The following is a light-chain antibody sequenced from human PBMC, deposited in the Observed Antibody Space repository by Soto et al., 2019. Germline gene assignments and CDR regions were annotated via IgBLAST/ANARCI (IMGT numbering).Light chain of an antibody. V-gene: IGKV1-39*01. CDR1: QSISSY. Sequence: DIQMTQSPSSLSASVGDRVTITCRASQSISSYLNWYQQKPGKAPNLLIYAASSLQSGVPSKFSGSGSGTDFTLTIISLQPEDFATYYCQQSYSSPFTFGPGTKVDI. J-gene: IGKJ3*01. CDR3: QQSYSSPFT. CDR2: AAS.